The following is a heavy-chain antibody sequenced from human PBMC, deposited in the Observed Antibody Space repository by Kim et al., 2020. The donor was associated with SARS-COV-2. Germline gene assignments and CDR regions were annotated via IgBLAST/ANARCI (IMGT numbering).Heavy chain of an antibody. CDR2: ISYDGSQT. Sequence: GGSLRLSCAASAFRFSSYAIHWVRQAPGKGLEWLAVISYDGSQTYYADSVKGRFTVSRDNSKNTLFLQMTSLRPQDTATYYCAKDLPLSWIQSWEPPGGFDLWGQGTMVTVSS. CDR3: AKDLPLSWIQSWEPPGGFDL. V-gene: IGHV3-30*04. D-gene: IGHD5-18*01. CDR1: AFRFSSYA. J-gene: IGHJ3*01.